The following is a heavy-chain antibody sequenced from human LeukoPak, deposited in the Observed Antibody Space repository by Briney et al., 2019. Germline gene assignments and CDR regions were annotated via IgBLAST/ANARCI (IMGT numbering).Heavy chain of an antibody. CDR2: INHSGST. V-gene: IGHV4-34*01. CDR3: ARGVRARGYYYDSSGPFDY. J-gene: IGHJ4*02. CDR1: GFTFSSYS. Sequence: GSLRLPCAASGFTFSSYSMNWVRQAPGKGLEWIGEINHSGSTNYNPSLKSRVTISVDTSKNQFSLKLSSVTAADTAVYYCARGVRARGYYYDSSGPFDYWGQGTLVTVSS. D-gene: IGHD3-22*01.